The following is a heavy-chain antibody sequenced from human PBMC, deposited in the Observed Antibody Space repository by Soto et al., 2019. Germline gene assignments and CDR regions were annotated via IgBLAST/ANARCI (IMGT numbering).Heavy chain of an antibody. CDR3: ARDLGYSSSWYVN. V-gene: IGHV3-30-3*01. J-gene: IGHJ4*01. Sequence: GEFLKICCAAAGFTFSSYAMHWVRQAPGKGLEWVAVISYDGSNKYYADSVKGRFTISRDNSKNTLYLQMNSLRAEDTAVYYCARDLGYSSSWYVNWGQGTLVTVSS. CDR2: ISYDGSNK. D-gene: IGHD6-13*01. CDR1: GFTFSSYA.